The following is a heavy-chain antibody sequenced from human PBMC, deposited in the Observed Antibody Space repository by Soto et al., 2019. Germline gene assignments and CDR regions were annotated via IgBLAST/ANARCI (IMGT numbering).Heavy chain of an antibody. CDR3: ARAGRSGYPHKRPFDY. CDR2: ISAYNGNT. V-gene: IGHV1-18*01. CDR1: GYTFTSYG. J-gene: IGHJ4*02. Sequence: ASVKVSCKASGYTFTSYGISWVRQAPGQGLEWMGWISAYNGNTNYAQKLQGRVTMTTDTSTSTAYMELRSLRSDDTAVYYCARAGRSGYPHKRPFDYWGQGTQVTVSS. D-gene: IGHD5-12*01.